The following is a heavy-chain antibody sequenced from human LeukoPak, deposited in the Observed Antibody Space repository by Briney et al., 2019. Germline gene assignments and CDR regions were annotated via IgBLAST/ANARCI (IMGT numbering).Heavy chain of an antibody. Sequence: GSLRLSCAASGFPFSSYEMNWVRQAPGKGLEWIGTIYHSGSTEYNPSLKSRVAIFVDTSKNHFSLILHSVAAADTAVYYCARRSEFDNTHYHYFDYWGQGALVTVSS. D-gene: IGHD2-15*01. CDR2: IYHSGST. CDR1: GFPFSSYE. V-gene: IGHV4-59*08. CDR3: ARRSEFDNTHYHYFDY. J-gene: IGHJ4*02.